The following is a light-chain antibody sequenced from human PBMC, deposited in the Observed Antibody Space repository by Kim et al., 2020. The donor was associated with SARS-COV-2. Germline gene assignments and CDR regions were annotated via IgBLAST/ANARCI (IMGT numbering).Light chain of an antibody. V-gene: IGLV3-19*01. CDR2: GDK. CDR3: NSRDSSGNHVL. CDR1: SLRGYY. J-gene: IGLJ3*02. Sequence: SSELTQDPAVSVALGQTVRITCQGDSLRGYYASWFQQKSGQAPILVMYGDKNRPSGIPDRFSGSGSGNTASLTIPGAPAEDEADYYCNSRDSSGNHVLFG.